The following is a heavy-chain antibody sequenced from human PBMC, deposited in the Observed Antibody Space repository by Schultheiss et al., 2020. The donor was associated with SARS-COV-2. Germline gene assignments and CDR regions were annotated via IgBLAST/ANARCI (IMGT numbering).Heavy chain of an antibody. V-gene: IGHV4-4*07. CDR2: IYTSGST. D-gene: IGHD2-2*01. CDR1: GGSISSYY. Sequence: SETLSLTCSVSGGSISSYYWSWIRQPAGKGLEWIGRIYTSGSTNYNPSLKGRVTMSVDTSGNQFSLRLSSVTATDTAIYYCARGSNHNTLLFDLWGRGTLVTVSS. CDR3: ARGSNHNTLLFDL. J-gene: IGHJ2*01.